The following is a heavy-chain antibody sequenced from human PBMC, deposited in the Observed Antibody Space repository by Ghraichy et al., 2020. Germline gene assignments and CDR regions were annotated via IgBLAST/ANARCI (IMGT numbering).Heavy chain of an antibody. Sequence: GGSLRLSCAASGFTFSNYGMHWIRQAPGKGLEWVALISYHGRNKDYGDSVRGRFHISRDNSNNTLHLQADSLRVEDTGVYYCARDRGYHDDTVNNWFDPWGQGTLVTVSS. CDR1: GFTFSNYG. D-gene: IGHD3-22*01. J-gene: IGHJ5*02. V-gene: IGHV3-30*03. CDR2: ISYHGRNK. CDR3: ARDRGYHDDTVNNWFDP.